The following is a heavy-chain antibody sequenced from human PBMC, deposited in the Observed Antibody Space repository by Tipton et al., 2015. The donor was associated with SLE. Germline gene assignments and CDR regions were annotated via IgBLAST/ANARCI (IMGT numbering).Heavy chain of an antibody. CDR3: ARLSVNTRRDLYGMDV. D-gene: IGHD5/OR15-5a*01. CDR2: IYHSGST. V-gene: IGHV4-4*02. J-gene: IGHJ6*02. Sequence: TLSLTCTVSGGSISSSDWWSWVRQPPGKGLQWIGEIYHSGSTNYNPSLESRVTISVDKSKNQFSLNLRSVTAADTAVYYCARLSVNTRRDLYGMDVWGQGTTVTVSS. CDR1: GGSISSSDW.